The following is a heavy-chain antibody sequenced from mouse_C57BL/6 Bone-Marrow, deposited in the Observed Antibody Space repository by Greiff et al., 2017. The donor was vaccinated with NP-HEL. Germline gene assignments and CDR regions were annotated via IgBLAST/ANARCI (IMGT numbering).Heavy chain of an antibody. CDR2: ISYDGSN. CDR3: AREGRWWYFDV. CDR1: GYSITSGYY. V-gene: IGHV3-6*01. J-gene: IGHJ1*03. D-gene: IGHD2-3*01. Sequence: EVQLVESGPGLVKPSQSLSLTCSVTGYSITSGYYWNWIRQFPGNKMEWMGYISYDGSNNYNPSFKNRISITRDTSKNQFFLKLNSVTTEDTATYYCAREGRWWYFDVWGTGTTVTVSS.